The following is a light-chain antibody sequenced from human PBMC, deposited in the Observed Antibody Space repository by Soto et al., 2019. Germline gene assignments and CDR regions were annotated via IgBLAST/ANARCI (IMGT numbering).Light chain of an antibody. Sequence: QSALTQPPSVSGSPGQSVTISCTGTSSDVGSYNRVSWYQQPPGTAPKLMIYEVSYRPSGVPDRFSGSKSGNTASLTISGLQPEDEADYYCSSYTTSSTLVFGGGTKLNVL. V-gene: IGLV2-18*02. CDR3: SSYTTSSTLV. CDR2: EVS. J-gene: IGLJ2*01. CDR1: SSDVGSYNR.